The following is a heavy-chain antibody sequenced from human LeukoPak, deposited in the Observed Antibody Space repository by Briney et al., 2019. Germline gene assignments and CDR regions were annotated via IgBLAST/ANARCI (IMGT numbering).Heavy chain of an antibody. CDR2: FDPEDGET. CDR1: VHTLTQLS. CDR3: ATPRGSSGWYGWFYFYY. D-gene: IGHD6-19*01. J-gene: IGHJ4*02. Sequence: ASVKVSCKVSVHTLTQLSMHWVRHAPGKGREGMGGFDPEDGETIYAQKFQGRVTMTEDTSTDTAYMELSSLRSEDTAVYYCATPRGSSGWYGWFYFYYWGQGTLVTVSS. V-gene: IGHV1-24*01.